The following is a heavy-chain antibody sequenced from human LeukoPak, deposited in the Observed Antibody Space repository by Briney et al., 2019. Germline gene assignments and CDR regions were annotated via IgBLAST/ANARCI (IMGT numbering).Heavy chain of an antibody. V-gene: IGHV1-46*01. CDR1: GYTFTGYY. J-gene: IGHJ6*03. CDR2: INPSGGST. D-gene: IGHD3-9*01. CDR3: ARAGKLRYFDWLPRRLYYYYMDV. Sequence: GASVKVSCKASGYTFTGYYMHWVRQAPGQGLEWMGIINPSGGSTSYAQKFQGRVTMTRDMSTSTVYMELSSLRSEDTAVYYCARAGKLRYFDWLPRRLYYYYMDVWGKGTTVTVSS.